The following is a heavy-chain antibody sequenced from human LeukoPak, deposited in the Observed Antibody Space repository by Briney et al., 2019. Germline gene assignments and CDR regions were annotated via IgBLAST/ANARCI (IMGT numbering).Heavy chain of an antibody. D-gene: IGHD5-12*01. V-gene: IGHV1-8*01. J-gene: IGHJ5*02. CDR3: ARDPRGYSGYDSLYNWFDP. CDR2: MNPNSGNT. CDR1: GYTFTSYD. Sequence: ASVKVSCKASGYTFTSYDINWVRQATGQGLEWMGWMNPNSGNTGYAQKFQGRVTMTRNTSISTAYMELSSLRSEDTAVYYCARDPRGYSGYDSLYNWFDPWGQGTLVTVSS.